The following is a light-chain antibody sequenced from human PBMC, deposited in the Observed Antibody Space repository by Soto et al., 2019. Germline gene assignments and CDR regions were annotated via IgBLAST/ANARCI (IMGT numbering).Light chain of an antibody. CDR2: DAS. Sequence: EIVLTQSPGTLSLSPGERATLSCRASQSVSSSYLAWYQQKSGQAPRLLIYDASFRATGIPARFSGSGSGTDFTLTISSLEPEDFAVYYCQLSQQRSDWPPITFGQGTRLEIK. J-gene: IGKJ5*01. CDR3: QLSQQRSDWPPIT. CDR1: QSVSSSY. V-gene: IGKV3D-20*02.